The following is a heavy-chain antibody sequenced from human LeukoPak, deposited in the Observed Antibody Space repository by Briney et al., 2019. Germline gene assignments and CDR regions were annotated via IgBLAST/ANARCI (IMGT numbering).Heavy chain of an antibody. CDR3: ARRAINSVMFDY. D-gene: IGHD3-16*01. CDR1: GGSIRSRDYY. V-gene: IGHV4-39*01. CDR2: IYYLGRT. J-gene: IGHJ4*02. Sequence: PSETLSLTCTVSGGSIRSRDYYWGWIRQPPVKGLEWIGNIYYLGRTYYNPSLKSRVTLSVDTSKNQFSLKLSSATAADTAVYFCARRAINSVMFDYWGQGTLVTVSS.